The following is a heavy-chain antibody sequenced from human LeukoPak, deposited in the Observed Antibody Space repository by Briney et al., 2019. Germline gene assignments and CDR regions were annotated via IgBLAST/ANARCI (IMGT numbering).Heavy chain of an antibody. CDR2: MYYSGST. D-gene: IGHD7-27*01. CDR3: ARTDNWGLVDY. Sequence: SETLSLTCTVAGDSISSSRNYWGWIRQPPGKGLEWIGSMYYSGSTYYKPSLMSRVTISADTSKTQFSLKLSSVTAADTAVYYCARTDNWGLVDYWGQGTLVTVSP. J-gene: IGHJ4*02. V-gene: IGHV4-39*07. CDR1: GDSISSSRNY.